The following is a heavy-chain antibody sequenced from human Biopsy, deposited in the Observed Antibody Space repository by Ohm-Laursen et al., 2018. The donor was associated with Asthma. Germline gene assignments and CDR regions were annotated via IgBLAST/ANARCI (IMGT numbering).Heavy chain of an antibody. Sequence: SLRLSCSASGFSFSNYGMHWVRQAPGKGLDWVAVISFDGSNKNYTDSVKGRFTISRDNSWNTLHLQMNSLRAEDTAVYYCAKDVFPGWELRRGPDYWGQGTLVTVSS. CDR2: ISFDGSNK. CDR1: GFSFSNYG. J-gene: IGHJ4*02. D-gene: IGHD1-26*01. V-gene: IGHV3-30*18. CDR3: AKDVFPGWELRRGPDY.